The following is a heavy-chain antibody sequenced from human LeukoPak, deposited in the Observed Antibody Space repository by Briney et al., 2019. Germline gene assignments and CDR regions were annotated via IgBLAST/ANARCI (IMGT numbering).Heavy chain of an antibody. V-gene: IGHV1-69*13. J-gene: IGHJ3*02. CDR3: ARVMVRGVNDAFDI. D-gene: IGHD3-10*01. CDR1: GGTFSSYA. CDR2: IIPIFGTA. Sequence: EAPVKVSCKASGGTFSSYAISWVRQAPGQGLEWMGGIIPIFGTANYAQKFQGRVTITADESTSTAYMELSSLRSEDTAVYYCARVMVRGVNDAFDIWGQGTMVTVSS.